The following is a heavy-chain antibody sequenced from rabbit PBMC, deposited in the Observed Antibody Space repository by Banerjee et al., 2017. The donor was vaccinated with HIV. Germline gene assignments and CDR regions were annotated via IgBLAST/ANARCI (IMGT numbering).Heavy chain of an antibody. J-gene: IGHJ4*01. D-gene: IGHD6-1*01. CDR2: IATGSGST. V-gene: IGHV1S45*01. CDR1: GFSFSSSYY. Sequence: QEQLEESGGGLVQPEGSLTLTCTASGFSFSSSYYMCWVRQAPGKGLEWIACIATGSGSTYYANWAKGRFTISKTSSTTVTLQMSSLTAADTATYFCARNYYTYGYAGVAYALNLWGPGTLVTVS. CDR3: ARNYYTYGYAGVAYALNL.